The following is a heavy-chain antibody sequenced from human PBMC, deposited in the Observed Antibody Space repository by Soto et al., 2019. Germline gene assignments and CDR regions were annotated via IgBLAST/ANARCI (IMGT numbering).Heavy chain of an antibody. V-gene: IGHV3-33*01. CDR3: ARVLEGLDV. Sequence: QVQLVESGGGVVQPGRSLRLSCAASGFTFSAYAMHWVRQAPGKGLEWVAVIWYDGSNKYYADSVKGRFTISRDNSKNTLYLQTNSLRAEDTAVYYCARVLEGLDVWGQGTTVTVSS. CDR2: IWYDGSNK. CDR1: GFTFSAYA. J-gene: IGHJ6*02. D-gene: IGHD3-3*01.